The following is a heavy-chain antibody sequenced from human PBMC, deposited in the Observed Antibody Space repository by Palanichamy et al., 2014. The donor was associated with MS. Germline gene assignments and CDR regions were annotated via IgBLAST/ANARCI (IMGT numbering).Heavy chain of an antibody. CDR3: ARNMSSLNAGTSVTSFLCFDP. V-gene: IGHV4-39*07. J-gene: IGHJ5*02. CDR1: GDSITNYNYY. CDR2: IYNSGSV. Sequence: QLQESGSGLVKPSETLSLTCSVSGDSITNYNYYWAWIRQPPGKGLEWIGSIYNSGSVFYNPSLKSRVTMSVDTSKNQFSLTLNFVTAADTAVYFCARNMSSLNAGTSVTSFLCFDPWGRGTLVTVSS. D-gene: IGHD4-17*01.